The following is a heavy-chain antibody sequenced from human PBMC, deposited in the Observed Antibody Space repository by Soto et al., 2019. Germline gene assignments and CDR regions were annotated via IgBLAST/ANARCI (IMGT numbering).Heavy chain of an antibody. CDR1: GGSISSSSYF. J-gene: IGHJ5*02. CDR2: IYYSGST. V-gene: IGHV4-39*01. Sequence: QLQLQESGPGLVKPSETLSLTCSVSGGSISSSSYFWGWIRQPPGKGLEWIGSIYYSGSTYYNPSLKTRVTVSVDTSKNQFSLKLSSVPAADTAVYYCAIHPSDFWFDPWGQGTLVTVSS. D-gene: IGHD2-21*02. CDR3: AIHPSDFWFDP.